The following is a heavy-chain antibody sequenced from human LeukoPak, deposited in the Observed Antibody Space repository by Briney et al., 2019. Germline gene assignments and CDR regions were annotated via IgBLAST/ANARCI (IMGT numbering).Heavy chain of an antibody. V-gene: IGHV3-21*01. CDR3: ASTFPYCSDDDCAL. D-gene: IGHD2-15*01. J-gene: IGHJ1*01. CDR2: IGSSGSYM. CDR1: GFRFSAYA. Sequence: GGSLRLSCAASGFRFSAYAMNWVRQAPGKGLEWVSSIGSSGSYMYYGDSVKGRFTVSRDNAKNSLYLEMNSLRAEDTAVYYCASTFPYCSDDDCALGGQGTLVTVSS.